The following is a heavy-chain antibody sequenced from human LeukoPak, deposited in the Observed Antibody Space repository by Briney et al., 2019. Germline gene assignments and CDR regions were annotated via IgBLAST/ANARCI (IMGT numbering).Heavy chain of an antibody. Sequence: ASVTVSFTASGYTFTIYDINWVRHAPGQGLGWMGWMNPNSGNTGYAQTFQGRVTMTRNTSISTAYMELSSLRSEDTAVYCCARTRRGAVSYPFDYWGQGTLVTVSS. J-gene: IGHJ4*02. CDR3: ARTRRGAVSYPFDY. CDR2: MNPNSGNT. CDR1: GYTFTIYD. V-gene: IGHV1-8*01. D-gene: IGHD3-16*02.